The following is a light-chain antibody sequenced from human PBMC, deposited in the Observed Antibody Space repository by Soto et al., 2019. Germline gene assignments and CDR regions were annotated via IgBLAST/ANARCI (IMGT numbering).Light chain of an antibody. CDR1: QSVDRF. V-gene: IGKV3-11*01. CDR2: DAS. CDR3: QQRGSWPAT. Sequence: EILWTQSPATLSLSPGERATLSCRASQSVDRFLAWYQQKPGQAPRLLIYDASYRATGIPARFSASGSGTDFTLTMSSLEAEDSAVYYCQQRGSWPATFGPGTKVDIK. J-gene: IGKJ3*01.